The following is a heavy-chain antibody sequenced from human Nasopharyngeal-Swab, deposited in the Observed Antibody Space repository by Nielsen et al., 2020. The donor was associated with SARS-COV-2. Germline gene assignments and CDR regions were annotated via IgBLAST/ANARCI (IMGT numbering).Heavy chain of an antibody. D-gene: IGHD5-18*01. CDR1: GFTFSDYY. J-gene: IGHJ6*02. Sequence: CAASGFTFSDYYMSWIRQAPGKGLEWVSYISSSGSTIYYADSVKGRFTISRDNAKNSLYLQMNSLRAEDTAVYYCARSHKGYSYGYTNYYGMDVWGQGTTVTVSS. CDR3: ARSHKGYSYGYTNYYGMDV. V-gene: IGHV3-11*01. CDR2: ISSSGSTI.